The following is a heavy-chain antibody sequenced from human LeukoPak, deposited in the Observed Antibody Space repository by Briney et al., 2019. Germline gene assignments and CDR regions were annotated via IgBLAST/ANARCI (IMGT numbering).Heavy chain of an antibody. Sequence: SETLSLTCAVSGGSVSSSKYLWGWIRQPPGKELEWIGSISYSGNTDYNPSLKSRVTLSVDPSKNQFSLKLTSVTAADSAVYYCAWGGGDYWGQGTLVTVSS. CDR1: GGSVSSSKYL. D-gene: IGHD3-10*01. CDR2: ISYSGNT. J-gene: IGHJ4*02. CDR3: AWGGGDY. V-gene: IGHV4-39*07.